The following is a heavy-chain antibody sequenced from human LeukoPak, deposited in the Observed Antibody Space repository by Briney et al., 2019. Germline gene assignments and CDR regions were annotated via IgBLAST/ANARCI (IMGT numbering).Heavy chain of an antibody. J-gene: IGHJ4*02. CDR1: GFSFSSYW. CDR3: ARRYCTAHCYSNY. V-gene: IGHV3-7*01. Sequence: GGSLRLSCAASGFSFSSYWMNWVRQAPGKGLEWVAKIKQDGSEKYYVDSVKGRFTISRDNAKDSLYLQMNSLRAEDTAVYYCARRYCTAHCYSNYWGQGTLVTVSS. D-gene: IGHD2-8*02. CDR2: IKQDGSEK.